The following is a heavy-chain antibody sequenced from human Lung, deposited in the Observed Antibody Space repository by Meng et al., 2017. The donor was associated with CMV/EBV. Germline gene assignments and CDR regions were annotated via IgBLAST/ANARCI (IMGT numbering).Heavy chain of an antibody. CDR1: GFRFDDYG. CDR2: IRHDGTNK. Sequence: GGSXRLSCAASGFRFDDYGVHWVRQTPGKGLEWVAFIRHDGTNKFYGDSVKGRFTISRDNSKNTVYLQMNSLRPEETAVYYCAKDLLLFGGPNAYFDYWGQGXLVTVSS. CDR3: AKDLLLFGGPNAYFDY. D-gene: IGHD3-16*01. V-gene: IGHV3-30*02. J-gene: IGHJ4*02.